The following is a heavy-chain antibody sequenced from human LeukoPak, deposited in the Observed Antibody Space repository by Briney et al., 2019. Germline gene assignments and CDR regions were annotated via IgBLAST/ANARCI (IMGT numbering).Heavy chain of an antibody. J-gene: IGHJ4*02. Sequence: PSETLSLTCIVSGGSISSSGYYWGWIRQPPGKGLEWIGSIYYSGSTYYNPSLKSRVTISVDTSKNQFSLKLSSVTAADTAVYYCARPNGSGYDFNGHYFDYWGQGTLVTVSS. V-gene: IGHV4-39*07. CDR1: GGSISSSGYY. D-gene: IGHD5-12*01. CDR2: IYYSGST. CDR3: ARPNGSGYDFNGHYFDY.